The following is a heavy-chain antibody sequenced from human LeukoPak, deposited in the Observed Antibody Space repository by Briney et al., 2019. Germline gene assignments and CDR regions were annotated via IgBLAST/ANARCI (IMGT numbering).Heavy chain of an antibody. Sequence: PSETLSLTCTVSGGSISSSSYYWGWIRQPPGKGLEWIGSIYYSGSTYYNPSLKSRVTISVDTSKNQFSLKLSSVTAADTAVYYCARAPLSIAAAGTRYYFDYWGQGTLVTVSS. CDR3: ARAPLSIAAAGTRYYFDY. CDR1: GGSISSSSYY. CDR2: IYYSGST. D-gene: IGHD6-13*01. J-gene: IGHJ4*02. V-gene: IGHV4-39*07.